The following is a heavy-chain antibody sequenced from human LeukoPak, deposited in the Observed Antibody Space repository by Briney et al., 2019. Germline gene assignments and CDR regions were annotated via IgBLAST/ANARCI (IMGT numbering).Heavy chain of an antibody. J-gene: IGHJ4*02. V-gene: IGHV3-23*01. CDR3: ARGNPYCGGDCYLDY. CDR1: GFTFSSYA. D-gene: IGHD2-21*02. CDR2: ISGSGTST. Sequence: GGSLRLSCAASGFTFSSYAMSWVRQAPGKGLEWVPGISGSGTSTFYADSVRGRFTISRDNSKNTLYLQMNSLRAEDTAVYYCARGNPYCGGDCYLDYWGQGTLVTVSS.